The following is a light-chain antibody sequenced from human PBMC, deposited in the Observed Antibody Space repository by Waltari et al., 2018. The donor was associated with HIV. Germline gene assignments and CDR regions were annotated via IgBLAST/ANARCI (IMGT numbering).Light chain of an antibody. CDR2: AAS. CDR3: QQSYSTPRT. CDR1: QSINSY. Sequence: DIQMTQSPSSLSASVGDRVIITCRASQSINSYLNWYQQKPGKAPKLLFYAASSLQSGVPSRFSGSGSGTDFTLTISSLQIEDFATYYCQQSYSTPRTFGEGTKVEIK. J-gene: IGKJ1*01. V-gene: IGKV1-39*01.